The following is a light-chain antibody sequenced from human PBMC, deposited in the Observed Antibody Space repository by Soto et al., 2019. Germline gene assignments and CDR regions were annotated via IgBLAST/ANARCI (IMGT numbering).Light chain of an antibody. CDR3: SSYAHGSIYV. Sequence: QSVLTQPASVSGSPGQSITISCTGSSSDVGAYSYVSWYLQHPGKAPKLLIYGVGNRPSGVSARFSGSKSGNTASLTISGLQAEDEADYYCSSYAHGSIYVFGTGTKVTVL. CDR2: GVG. J-gene: IGLJ1*01. V-gene: IGLV2-14*01. CDR1: SSDVGAYSY.